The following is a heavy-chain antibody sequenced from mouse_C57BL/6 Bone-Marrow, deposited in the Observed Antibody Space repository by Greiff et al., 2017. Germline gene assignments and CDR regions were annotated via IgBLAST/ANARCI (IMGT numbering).Heavy chain of an antibody. CDR3: ARDTGLLRGVDY. D-gene: IGHD1-1*01. Sequence: EVQLVESGGGLVKPGGSLKLSCAASGFTFSSYAMSWVRQTPEKRLEWVATISDGGSYTYYPDNVKGRFTISRDNAKNNLYLQMSHLKSEDTAMYYCARDTGLLRGVDYWGQGTTLTVSS. V-gene: IGHV5-4*01. CDR2: ISDGGSYT. CDR1: GFTFSSYA. J-gene: IGHJ2*01.